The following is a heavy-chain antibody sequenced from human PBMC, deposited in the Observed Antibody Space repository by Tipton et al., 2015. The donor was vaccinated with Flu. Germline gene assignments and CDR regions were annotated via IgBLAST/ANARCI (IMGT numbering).Heavy chain of an antibody. CDR3: AAESSGGSYFAS. Sequence: SLRLSCAASGFTFSSYEMNWVRQAPGKGLEWVSYISRSGGTIYHADSVKGRFTISRDNAENSLYLQMNSLRDEGTAVYYCAAESSGGSYFASWGQGILGTVSS. D-gene: IGHD2-15*01. CDR2: ISRSGGTI. V-gene: IGHV3-48*03. J-gene: IGHJ4*02. CDR1: GFTFSSYE.